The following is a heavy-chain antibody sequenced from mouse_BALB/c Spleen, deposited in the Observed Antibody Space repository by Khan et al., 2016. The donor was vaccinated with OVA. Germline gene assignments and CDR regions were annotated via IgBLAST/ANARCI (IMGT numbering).Heavy chain of an antibody. V-gene: IGHV3-2*02. J-gene: IGHJ2*01. D-gene: IGHD2-10*02. Sequence: EVQLQESGPGLVKPSQSLSLTCTVTGYSITSDYAWNWIRQFPGHKLEWMGYISYSGNTKYNPSLKSRIYVTRDTSKNQFFLQLNSVTAEDTATYYCARVYGGYFDYWGQGTTLTVSS. CDR3: ARVYGGYFDY. CDR2: ISYSGNT. CDR1: GYSITSDYA.